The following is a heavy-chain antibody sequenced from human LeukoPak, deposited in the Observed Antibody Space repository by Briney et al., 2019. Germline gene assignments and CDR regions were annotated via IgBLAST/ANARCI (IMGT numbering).Heavy chain of an antibody. V-gene: IGHV1-69*01. Sequence: GSSVKVSCKASGGTFSSYAISWVRQAPGQGLEWMGGIIPIFGTANYAQKFQGRVTITADESTSTAYMELSSLRSEDTAVYYCARAKYSGSFEAPPPPHQWGQGTLVTVSS. J-gene: IGHJ4*02. D-gene: IGHD1-26*01. CDR3: ARAKYSGSFEAPPPPHQ. CDR2: IIPIFGTA. CDR1: GGTFSSYA.